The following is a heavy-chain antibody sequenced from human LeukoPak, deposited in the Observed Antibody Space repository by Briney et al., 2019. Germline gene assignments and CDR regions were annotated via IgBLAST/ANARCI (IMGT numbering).Heavy chain of an antibody. D-gene: IGHD3-3*01. CDR1: GGSISSGSYY. CDR3: VRDLRAPEWLAFDI. Sequence: SETLSLTCTVSGGSISSGSYYWSWIRQPAGKGLEWIGRIYTSGSTNYNPSLKSRVTISVDTSKNQFSLKLSSVTAADTAVYYCVRDLRAPEWLAFDIWGQGTMVTVSS. V-gene: IGHV4-61*02. CDR2: IYTSGST. J-gene: IGHJ3*02.